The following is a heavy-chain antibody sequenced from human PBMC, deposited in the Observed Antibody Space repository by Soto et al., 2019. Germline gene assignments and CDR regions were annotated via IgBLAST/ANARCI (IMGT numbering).Heavy chain of an antibody. V-gene: IGHV1-18*04. CDR3: ARDLRIVVVPAAISYYYYGMDV. CDR1: GYTFTSYG. D-gene: IGHD2-2*02. CDR2: ISAYNGNT. Sequence: ASVKVSCKASGYTFTSYGISWVRQAPGQGLGWMGWISAYNGNTNYAQKLQGRVTMTTDTSTSTAYMELRSLRSDDTAVYYCARDLRIVVVPAAISYYYYGMDVWGQGTTVTVSS. J-gene: IGHJ6*02.